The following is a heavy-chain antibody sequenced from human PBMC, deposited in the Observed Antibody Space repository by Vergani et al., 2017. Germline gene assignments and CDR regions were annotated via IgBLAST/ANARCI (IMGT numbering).Heavy chain of an antibody. D-gene: IGHD6-13*01. Sequence: QVQLVQSGAEVKKPGSSVKVSCKASGGTFSSYAISWVRQAPGQGLEWMGGIIPIFGTANYAQKFQGRVTITADESTRTAYMELSSLRSEDTAVYYCAKGEREVAAAGTTIFDYWGQGTLVTVSS. CDR2: IIPIFGTA. CDR3: AKGEREVAAAGTTIFDY. V-gene: IGHV1-69*01. CDR1: GGTFSSYA. J-gene: IGHJ4*02.